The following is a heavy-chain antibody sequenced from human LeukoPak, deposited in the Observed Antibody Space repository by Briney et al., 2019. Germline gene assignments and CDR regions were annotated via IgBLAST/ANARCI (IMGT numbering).Heavy chain of an antibody. CDR2: ISAYNGNA. V-gene: IGHV1-18*01. CDR1: GYTFTSYG. D-gene: IGHD3-9*01. CDR3: ARDSDVLRYFDWLSNYYYMDV. Sequence: GASVKVSCKASGYTFTSYGISWVRQAPGQGLEWMGWISAYNGNANYAQKLQGRVTMTTDTSTSTAYMELRSLRYDDTAVYYCARDSDVLRYFDWLSNYYYMDVWGKGTTVTVSS. J-gene: IGHJ6*03.